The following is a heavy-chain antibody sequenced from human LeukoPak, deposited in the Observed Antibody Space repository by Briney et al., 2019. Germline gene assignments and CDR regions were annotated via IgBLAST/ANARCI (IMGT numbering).Heavy chain of an antibody. V-gene: IGHV3-7*01. CDR2: IKEDGSEK. CDR1: GFTFSSHW. J-gene: IGHJ4*02. Sequence: GGSLRLSCVVSGFTFSSHWMSWVRQAPGKGLEWVANIKEDGSEKYYVDSVKGRFTISRDNAKKSLYLQMDSLRAEDTAVYYCATHGYSELRYFDWSTNEWGQGTLVTFSS. CDR3: ATHGYSELRYFDWSTNE. D-gene: IGHD3-9*01.